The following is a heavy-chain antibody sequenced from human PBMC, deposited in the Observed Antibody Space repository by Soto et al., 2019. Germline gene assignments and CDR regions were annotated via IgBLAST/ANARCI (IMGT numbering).Heavy chain of an antibody. J-gene: IGHJ5*02. CDR1: GGSISSSSYS. V-gene: IGHV4-39*01. CDR3: ARFRGSRNGFDP. D-gene: IGHD5-12*01. CDR2: IYYSGST. Sequence: SETLSLTXTVSGGSISSSSYSWGWIRQPPGKGLEWIGSIYYSGSTYYNPSLKSRVTISVDTSKNQFSLKLSSVTAADTPVYYCARFRGSRNGFDPWGQGTLVTVSS.